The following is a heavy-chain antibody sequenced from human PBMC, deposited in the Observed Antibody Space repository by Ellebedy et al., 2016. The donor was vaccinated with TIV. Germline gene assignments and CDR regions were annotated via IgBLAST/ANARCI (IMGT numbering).Heavy chain of an antibody. CDR3: VKEGVGLDRGREYYFDY. CDR1: GFSFSSFA. D-gene: IGHD3-10*01. CDR2: ISSYGDST. J-gene: IGHJ4*02. Sequence: PGGSLRLSCSASGFSFSSFAMLWVRQAPGKGPEYVSAISSYGDSTFYADSVKGRFVISRDNAKNTLYLQMTSVRPEDTATFYCVKEGVGLDRGREYYFDYWGQGAQVTVSS. V-gene: IGHV3-64D*06.